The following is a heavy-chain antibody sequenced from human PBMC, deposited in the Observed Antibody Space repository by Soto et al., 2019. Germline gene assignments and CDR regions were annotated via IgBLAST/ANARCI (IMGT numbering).Heavy chain of an antibody. CDR3: AKASGWELLPGDAFDI. D-gene: IGHD1-26*01. J-gene: IGHJ3*02. Sequence: EVQLLESGGGLVQPGGSLRLSCAASGFTFSSYAMSWVRQAPGKGLEWVSAISGSGGSTYYADSVKGRFTISRDNSKNTLYLQMNSLRAEETAVYYCAKASGWELLPGDAFDIWGQGTMVTVSS. CDR2: ISGSGGST. V-gene: IGHV3-23*01. CDR1: GFTFSSYA.